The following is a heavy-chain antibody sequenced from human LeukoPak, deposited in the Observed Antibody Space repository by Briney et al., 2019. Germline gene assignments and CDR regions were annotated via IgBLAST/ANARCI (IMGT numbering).Heavy chain of an antibody. CDR1: GFTFSSYA. J-gene: IGHJ4*02. CDR2: ISGSGGST. D-gene: IGHD4-17*01. V-gene: IGHV3-23*01. Sequence: PGGSLRLSCAASGFTFSSYAMSWVRQAPGKGLGWVSAISGSGGSTYYADSVKGRFTISRDNSKNTPYLQMNSLRAEDTAVYYCARDMATVTTSPSDYWGQGTLVTVSS. CDR3: ARDMATVTTSPSDY.